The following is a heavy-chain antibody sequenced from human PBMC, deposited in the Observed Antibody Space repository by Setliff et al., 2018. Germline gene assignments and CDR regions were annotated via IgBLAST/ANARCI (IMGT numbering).Heavy chain of an antibody. Sequence: GGSLRLSCAASGFTFSTYVMTWVRQAPGKGLEWVSSIHGEGINTYYADSVKGRFTISRDNSKNTLFLQMNSLRADDAAVYYCMKKIIAGGGPPYDYFDYWGQGTLVTVSS. D-gene: IGHD1-26*01. CDR1: GFTFSTYV. CDR2: IHGEGINT. V-gene: IGHV3-23*01. J-gene: IGHJ4*02. CDR3: MKKIIAGGGPPYDYFDY.